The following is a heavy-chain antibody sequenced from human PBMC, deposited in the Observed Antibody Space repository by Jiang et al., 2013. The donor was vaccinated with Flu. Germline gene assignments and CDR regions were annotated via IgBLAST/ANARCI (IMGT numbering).Heavy chain of an antibody. CDR2: IYTSGST. D-gene: IGHD3-22*01. J-gene: IGHJ4*02. V-gene: IGHV4-38-2*02. CDR3: ARAGNYYDSSGYYFSDY. Sequence: PGLVKPSETLSLTCTVSGYSISSGYYWGWIRQPPGKGLEWIGRIYTSGSTNYNPSLKSRVTISVDTSKNQFSLKLSSVTAADTAVYYCARAGNYYDSSGYYFSDYWGQGTLVTVSS. CDR1: GYSISSGYY.